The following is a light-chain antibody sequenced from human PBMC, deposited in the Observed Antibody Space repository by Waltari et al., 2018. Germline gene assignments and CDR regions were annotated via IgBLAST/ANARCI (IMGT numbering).Light chain of an antibody. CDR2: DAS. Sequence: EIVLTQSPATLSLSPGERATLSCRASQSVSSFLAWYQQKPGQAPRLLIYDASNRATDIPARFSGSGSETDFTLTISSLEPEDFAVYYCQQRVNWPITFGQGTRLEIK. CDR3: QQRVNWPIT. CDR1: QSVSSF. V-gene: IGKV3-11*01. J-gene: IGKJ5*01.